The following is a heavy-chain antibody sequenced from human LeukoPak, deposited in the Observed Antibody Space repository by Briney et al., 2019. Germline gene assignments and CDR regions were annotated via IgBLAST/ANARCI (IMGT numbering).Heavy chain of an antibody. J-gene: IGHJ4*02. CDR1: GGTFSSYD. CDR3: ARGEAYSYGYAGY. CDR2: IIPIFGTA. D-gene: IGHD5-18*01. V-gene: IGHV1-69*01. Sequence: SVKVCCKASGGTFSSYDISWVRQAPGQGLEWKGGIIPIFGTANYAQKFQGRVTITADESTSTAYMELSSLRSEDTAVYCCARGEAYSYGYAGYWGQGTLVTVSS.